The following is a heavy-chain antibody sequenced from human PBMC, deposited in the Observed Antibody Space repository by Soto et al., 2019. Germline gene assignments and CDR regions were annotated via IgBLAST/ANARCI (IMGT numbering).Heavy chain of an antibody. V-gene: IGHV5-51*01. CDR3: ARLGASLTTQPHNWFDP. Sequence: PGESLKISCKTSGYSSTSYWIHWVRQMPGKELEWMGSIYPGNSDTRYSPSFQGHVTISADSSSSTAYLQWSSLKASDTAMYYCARLGASLTTQPHNWFDPWGQGTLVTVSS. J-gene: IGHJ5*02. CDR1: GYSSTSYW. CDR2: IYPGNSDT. D-gene: IGHD3-22*01.